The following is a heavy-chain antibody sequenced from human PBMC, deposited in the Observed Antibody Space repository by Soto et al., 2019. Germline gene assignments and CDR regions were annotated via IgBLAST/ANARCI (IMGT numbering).Heavy chain of an antibody. CDR2: IYYSGST. D-gene: IGHD6-19*01. J-gene: IGHJ4*02. V-gene: IGHV4-59*08. Sequence: SETLSLTCTVSGGSISSYYWSWIRQPPGKGLEWIGYIYYSGSTNYNPSLKSRVTISVDTSKNQFSLKLSSVTAADTAVYYCARQVAGTAFYDYWGQGTLVTVSS. CDR3: ARQVAGTAFYDY. CDR1: GGSISSYY.